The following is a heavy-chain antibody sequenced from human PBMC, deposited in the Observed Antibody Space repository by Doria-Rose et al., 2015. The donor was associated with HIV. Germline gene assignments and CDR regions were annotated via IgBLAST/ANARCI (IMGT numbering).Heavy chain of an antibody. Sequence: ASGFIFNTHTMHWVRQAPGKGLEWVAVISSDGSDKYYADSVKSRFIISRDNSNNTLYLQMNSLRAEDTALYYCARDRPTYSSSPLDFWGQGTLVTVSS. CDR1: GFIFNTHT. CDR3: ARDRPTYSSSPLDF. CDR2: ISSDGSDK. V-gene: IGHV3-30*04. D-gene: IGHD6-6*01. J-gene: IGHJ4*02.